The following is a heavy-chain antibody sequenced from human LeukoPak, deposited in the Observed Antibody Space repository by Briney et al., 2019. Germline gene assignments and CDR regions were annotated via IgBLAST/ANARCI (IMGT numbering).Heavy chain of an antibody. V-gene: IGHV3-74*01. J-gene: IGHJ3*02. D-gene: IGHD2-15*01. CDR1: GFTFSSYW. Sequence: GGSLRPSCAASGFTFSSYWMHWVRQAPGKGLVWVSRINSDGSSTSYADSVKGRFTISRDNAKNTLYLQMNSLRAEDTAVYYCARDWRYCSGGSCYSDAFDIWGQGTMVTVSS. CDR2: INSDGSST. CDR3: ARDWRYCSGGSCYSDAFDI.